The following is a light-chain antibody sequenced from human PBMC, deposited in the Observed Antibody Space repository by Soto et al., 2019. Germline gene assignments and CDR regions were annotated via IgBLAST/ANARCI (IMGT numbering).Light chain of an antibody. V-gene: IGKV3-15*01. Sequence: EIVMTQSPATLSVSPGERATLSCRASQSVSSNLAWYQQKPGQAPRLLIYGASTRAAGIPARFRGSGSWTEFTLTISSLQSEDFAVYYCQQYKKWPPYTFGQGTKLEIK. CDR1: QSVSSN. CDR3: QQYKKWPPYT. J-gene: IGKJ2*01. CDR2: GAS.